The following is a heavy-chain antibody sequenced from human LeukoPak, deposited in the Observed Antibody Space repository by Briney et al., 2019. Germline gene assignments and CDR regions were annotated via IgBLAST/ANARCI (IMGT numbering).Heavy chain of an antibody. CDR2: IYYSGNT. Sequence: PSETLSLTCTVSGGSISSSSYYWGWIRQPPGKGLEWIGSIYYSGNTYYNPSLKSRVTISVDTSKNQFSLKLSSVTAADTAVYYCARQQWLVGYYFDYWGQGTLVTVSS. V-gene: IGHV4-39*01. CDR3: ARQQWLVGYYFDY. CDR1: GGSISSSSYY. D-gene: IGHD6-19*01. J-gene: IGHJ4*02.